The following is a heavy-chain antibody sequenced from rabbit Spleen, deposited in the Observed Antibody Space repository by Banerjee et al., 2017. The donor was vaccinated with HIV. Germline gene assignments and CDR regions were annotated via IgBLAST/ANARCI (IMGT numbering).Heavy chain of an antibody. CDR1: GFSFSSNW. Sequence: LEESGGGLVKPGGTLTLTCTVSGFSFSSNWICWVRQAPGKGLEWIACIAGDSSGFTYSATWAKGRFTCSKTSSTTVTLQMTSLTAADTATYFCARDTGSSFSSYGMDLWGQGTLVTVS. CDR3: ARDTGSSFSSYGMDL. J-gene: IGHJ6*01. CDR2: IAGDSSGFT. D-gene: IGHD8-1*01. V-gene: IGHV1S45*01.